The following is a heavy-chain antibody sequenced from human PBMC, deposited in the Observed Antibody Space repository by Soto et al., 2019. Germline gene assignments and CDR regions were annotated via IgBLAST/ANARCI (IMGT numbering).Heavy chain of an antibody. D-gene: IGHD6-13*01. CDR2: IFYDGYT. Sequence: QVQLQESGPGLVMPSETLSLTCTVSGDSISGSPYFWGWIRQPPGKRLEWIGSIFYDGYTLYTPSLKSRVPISVDTSKHQFSLKLTSVAAADTAIYFCARLQAAVPHYWGQGILVTVSS. V-gene: IGHV4-39*01. CDR1: GDSISGSPYF. CDR3: ARLQAAVPHY. J-gene: IGHJ4*02.